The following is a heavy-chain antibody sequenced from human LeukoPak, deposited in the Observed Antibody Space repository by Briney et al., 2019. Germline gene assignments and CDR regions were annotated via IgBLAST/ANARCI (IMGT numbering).Heavy chain of an antibody. CDR2: IIPIFGTA. J-gene: IGHJ4*02. Sequence: SVKVSCKASGGTFSSYAISWVRQAPGQGLEWMGGIIPIFGTANYAQKFQGRVTITADKSTSTAYMELSSLRSEDTAVYYCARVDGDYYDSSGNFDYWGQGTLVTVSS. CDR3: ARVDGDYYDSSGNFDY. D-gene: IGHD3-22*01. CDR1: GGTFSSYA. V-gene: IGHV1-69*06.